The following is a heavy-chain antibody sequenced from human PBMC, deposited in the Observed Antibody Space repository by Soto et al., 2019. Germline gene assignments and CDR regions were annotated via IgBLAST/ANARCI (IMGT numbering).Heavy chain of an antibody. CDR3: ARDEDYDILTGYSGLDY. CDR1: GFTFSSYG. J-gene: IGHJ4*02. CDR2: IWYDGSNK. V-gene: IGHV3-33*01. D-gene: IGHD3-9*01. Sequence: GGSLRLSCAASGFTFSSYGMHWVRQAQGKGLEWVAVIWYDGSNKYYADSVKGRFTISRDNSKNTLYLQMNSLRAEDTAVYYCARDEDYDILTGYSGLDYWGQGTLVTVSS.